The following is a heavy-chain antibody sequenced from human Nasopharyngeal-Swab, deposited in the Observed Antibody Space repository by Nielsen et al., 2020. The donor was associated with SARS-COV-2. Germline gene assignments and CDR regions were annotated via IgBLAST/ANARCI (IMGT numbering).Heavy chain of an antibody. D-gene: IGHD2-2*01. CDR1: GFTFSSYG. CDR2: LWYDGSNK. Sequence: GGSLRLSCAASGFTFSSYGMHWVRQAPGKGLAWVAVLWYDGSNKYYADSVKGQFTISRDYSKNTLYLQMNSLRAEDTARYYCARDRVVPAVPDYWGQGTLVTVSS. J-gene: IGHJ4*02. V-gene: IGHV3-33*01. CDR3: ARDRVVPAVPDY.